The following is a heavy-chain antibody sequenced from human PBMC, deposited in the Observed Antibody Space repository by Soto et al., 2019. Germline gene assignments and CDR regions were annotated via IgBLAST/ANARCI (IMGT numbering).Heavy chain of an antibody. Sequence: QVLLQESGPGLVKPSQTLSLTCSFSGASLTSGSYYWNWIRQLPGRGLEWIGFVSFSGNTHYNPSLQSLVSIALETSKNQFSLRLDSVTAADTAVYYCAKGVNYFGTGSHFFDIWGQGTLVPVSS. D-gene: IGHD3-10*01. V-gene: IGHV4-31*01. CDR1: GASLTSGSYY. J-gene: IGHJ3*02. CDR3: AKGVNYFGTGSHFFDI. CDR2: VSFSGNT.